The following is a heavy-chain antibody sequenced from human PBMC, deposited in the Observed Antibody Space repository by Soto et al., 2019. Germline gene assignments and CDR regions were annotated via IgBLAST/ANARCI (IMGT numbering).Heavy chain of an antibody. Sequence: QVQLVQSGAEVKKPGSSVKVSCKASGGTFSSYAISWVRQAPGQGLEWMGGIIPIFGTANYEQKFQGRVTITAEESTRTAYMELSSLRSEDTAVYYCARESLARYYYESSGSHDYWGQGTLVTVSS. D-gene: IGHD3-22*01. CDR2: IIPIFGTA. J-gene: IGHJ4*02. CDR3: ARESLARYYYESSGSHDY. CDR1: GGTFSSYA. V-gene: IGHV1-69*01.